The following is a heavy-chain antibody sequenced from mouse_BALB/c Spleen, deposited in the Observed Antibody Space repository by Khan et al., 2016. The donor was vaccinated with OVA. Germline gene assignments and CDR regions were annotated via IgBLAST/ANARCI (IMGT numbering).Heavy chain of an antibody. CDR3: AKWVWSYYYTLNY. CDR2: IWGGGTT. Sequence: QVQLKESGPGLVAPSQNLSITCTVSGFSLSDYGVSWIRQPPGKGLEWLGVIWGGGTTYYNSALKSRLSISKDNSKSQVFLKMSSLHSDDTAMFYCAKWVWSYYYTLNYWGQGTSVTVSS. V-gene: IGHV2-6-5*01. CDR1: GFSLSDYG. J-gene: IGHJ4*01.